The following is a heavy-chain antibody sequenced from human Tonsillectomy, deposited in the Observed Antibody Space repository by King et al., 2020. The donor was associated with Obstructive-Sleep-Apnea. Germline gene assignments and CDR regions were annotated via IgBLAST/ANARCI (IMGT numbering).Heavy chain of an antibody. CDR1: GFTFSSYS. CDR2: ISISSSTI. V-gene: IGHV3-48*04. Sequence: VQLVESGGGLVQPGGSLRLSCAASGFTFSSYSMNWVRQAPGKGLEWVSYISISSSTIYYADSVKGRFTISRDNAKNSLYLQMNSLRAEDTAVYYCARDRYSTSPSCFDYWGQGTLVTVSS. J-gene: IGHJ4*02. CDR3: ARDRYSTSPSCFDY. D-gene: IGHD6-13*01.